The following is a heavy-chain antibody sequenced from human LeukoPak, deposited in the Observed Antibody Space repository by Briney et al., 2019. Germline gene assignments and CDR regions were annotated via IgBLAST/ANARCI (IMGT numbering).Heavy chain of an antibody. CDR3: AKGTTATGHHSFDY. V-gene: IGHV3-9*01. CDR1: GFTFDDYA. CDR2: ISWNSGII. J-gene: IGHJ4*02. Sequence: GGSLRLSCAASGFTFDDYAMHLVRQAPGKGLEWVSTISWNSGIIGYADSVKGRFTISRDNAKNSLYLQMNSLRAEDTALYYCAKGTTATGHHSFDYWGQGTLVTVSS. D-gene: IGHD6-13*01.